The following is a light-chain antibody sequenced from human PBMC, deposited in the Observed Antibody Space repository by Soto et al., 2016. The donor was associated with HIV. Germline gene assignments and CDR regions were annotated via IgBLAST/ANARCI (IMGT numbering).Light chain of an antibody. CDR2: ATS. V-gene: IGKV1-6*01. J-gene: IGKJ2*01. CDR3: LQDYDRPYT. CDR1: QGIKNE. Sequence: AIQMTQSPSSLSASLGDRVTITCRASQGIKNESGWYQQKPGKAPKLLIYATSSLGGGVPSRFSGSGSGTDFTLTISSLQPEDSASYFCLQDYDRPYTFGQGPSWRSN.